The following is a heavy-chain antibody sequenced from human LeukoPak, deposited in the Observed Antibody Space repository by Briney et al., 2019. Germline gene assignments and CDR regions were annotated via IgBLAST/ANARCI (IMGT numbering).Heavy chain of an antibody. J-gene: IGHJ5*02. V-gene: IGHV3-74*03. CDR1: GFTFSSHW. CDR2: ISPDGSTT. CDR3: AREINKWFDP. Sequence: PGGSLRLSCAASGFTFSSHWMQWVRQAPGKGLVWVSRISPDGSTTKNADSVKGRFTISRDNARSTLFLQLNSLRAEDTAVYYCAREINKWFDPWGQGTLVTVSS.